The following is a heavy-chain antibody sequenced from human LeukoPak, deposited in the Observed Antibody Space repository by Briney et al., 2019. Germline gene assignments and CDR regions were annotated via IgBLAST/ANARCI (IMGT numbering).Heavy chain of an antibody. CDR2: INPSGGST. J-gene: IGHJ5*02. CDR3: ARDGVVVAAIGGSWFDP. Sequence: ASVTVSCKASGYTFTSYYMHWVRQAPGQGLEWMGIINPSGGSTSYAQKFQGRVTMTRDTSTSTVYMELSSLRSEDTAVYYCARDGVVVAAIGGSWFDPWGQGTLVTVSS. D-gene: IGHD2-15*01. V-gene: IGHV1-46*01. CDR1: GYTFTSYY.